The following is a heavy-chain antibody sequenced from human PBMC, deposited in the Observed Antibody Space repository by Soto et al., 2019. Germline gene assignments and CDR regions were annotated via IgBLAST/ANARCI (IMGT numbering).Heavy chain of an antibody. CDR3: ARRQNWNNLFDT. V-gene: IGHV4-59*08. J-gene: IGHJ4*02. Sequence: SETLSLTWTVSGGFIDLYYWSWIRQAPGKGLEWIGCSYYSGTTTYNPSFKSRVSISIDTSKTQFSLRLRSVTAADTAVYYCARRQNWNNLFDTWGQGKLVTVSS. D-gene: IGHD1-1*01. CDR1: GGFIDLYY. CDR2: SYYSGTT.